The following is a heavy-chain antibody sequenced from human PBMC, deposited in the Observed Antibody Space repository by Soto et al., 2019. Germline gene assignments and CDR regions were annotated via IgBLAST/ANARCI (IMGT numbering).Heavy chain of an antibody. CDR1: GFTFSSYW. D-gene: IGHD4-17*01. Sequence: GGSLRLSCAASGFTFSSYWMSWVRQAPGKGLEWVANIKQDGSEKYYVDSVKGRFTISRDNAKNSLYLQMNSLRAEDTAVYYCARADYGDYGLDDAFDIWGQGTMVTVSS. V-gene: IGHV3-7*01. CDR2: IKQDGSEK. CDR3: ARADYGDYGLDDAFDI. J-gene: IGHJ3*02.